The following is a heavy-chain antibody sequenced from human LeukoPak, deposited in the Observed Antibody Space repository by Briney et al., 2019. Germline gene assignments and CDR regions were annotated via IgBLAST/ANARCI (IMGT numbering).Heavy chain of an antibody. CDR1: GFTFRSYW. CDR3: ARNEL. J-gene: IGHJ4*02. V-gene: IGHV3-7*03. CDR2: INQDGSQK. D-gene: IGHD1-7*01. Sequence: QPGGSLRLSCAASGFTFRSYWMRWVRHAPGKGLEWVANINQDGSQKYYVDSVRGRFTISRDNAKNLLFLQMNSLRADDTAVYYCARNELWGQGTLVTVSS.